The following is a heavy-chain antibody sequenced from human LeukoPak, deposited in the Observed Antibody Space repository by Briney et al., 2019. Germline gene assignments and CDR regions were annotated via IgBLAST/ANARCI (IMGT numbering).Heavy chain of an antibody. D-gene: IGHD1-26*01. CDR2: MNPNSGNT. CDR1: GYTFTSYG. CDR3: ALAGRYYFDY. V-gene: IGHV1-8*02. J-gene: IGHJ4*02. Sequence: ASVKVSCKASGYTFTSYGISWVRQATGQGLGWMGWMNPNSGNTGYAQKFQGRVTMTRNTSISTAYMELSSLRSEDTAVYYCALAGRYYFDYWGQGTLVTVSS.